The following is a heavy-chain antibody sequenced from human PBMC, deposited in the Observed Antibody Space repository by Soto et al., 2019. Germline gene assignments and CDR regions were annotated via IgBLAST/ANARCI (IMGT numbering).Heavy chain of an antibody. D-gene: IGHD6-6*01. CDR3: ARPSSSMAHDAFDI. V-gene: IGHV1-18*01. CDR1: GYTFTSYG. J-gene: IGHJ3*02. Sequence: ASVKVSCQASGYTFTSYGISWVRQAPGQGLEWMGWISAYNGNTNYAQKLQGRVTMTTDTSTSTAYMELRSLRSDDTAVYYCARPSSSMAHDAFDIWGQGTMVTVSS. CDR2: ISAYNGNT.